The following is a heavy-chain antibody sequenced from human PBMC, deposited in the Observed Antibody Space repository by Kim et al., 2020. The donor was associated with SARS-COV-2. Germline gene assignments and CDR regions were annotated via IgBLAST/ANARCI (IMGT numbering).Heavy chain of an antibody. CDR3: VRGYAGGPLDF. J-gene: IGHJ4*01. CDR2: INRNSDST. Sequence: GGSLRLSCAASGFTFGDYGMSWVRQAPGKGLEWVSGINRNSDSTGYAESVKGRLTISRDNAKSSLYLQMKSLRADDTALYYGVRGYAGGPLDFRGHGTL. D-gene: IGHD3-16*01. CDR1: GFTFGDYG. V-gene: IGHV3-20*04.